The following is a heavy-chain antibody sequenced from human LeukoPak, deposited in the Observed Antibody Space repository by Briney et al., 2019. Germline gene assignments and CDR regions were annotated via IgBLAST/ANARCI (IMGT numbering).Heavy chain of an antibody. J-gene: IGHJ4*02. CDR2: INLSGGST. D-gene: IGHD4/OR15-4a*01. V-gene: IGHV1-46*01. CDR3: ARDLDYGEKSEDY. CDR1: GFTFINYY. Sequence: ASVKVSCKASGFTFINYYMHWVRQAPGQGLEWLGIINLSGGSTHYPQKFQDRVTMTRDTSTSTVYMELSSLRSEDTAVYYCARDLDYGEKSEDYWGQGALVTVSS.